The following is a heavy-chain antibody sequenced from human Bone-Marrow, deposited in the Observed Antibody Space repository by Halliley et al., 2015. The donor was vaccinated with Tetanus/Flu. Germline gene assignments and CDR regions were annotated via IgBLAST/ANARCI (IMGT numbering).Heavy chain of an antibody. V-gene: IGHV4-59*12. D-gene: IGHD3-16*01. J-gene: IGHJ5*02. CDR1: GGSLSSYY. CDR2: IHYGGST. CDR3: ARGGATVGGTAFDP. Sequence: TLSLTCSVSGGSLSSYYWSWVRQTPGKGLEWIAFIHYGGSTNYNPSLKSRVTISIDRSKDQFSLKPSSVTAADTAVYYCARGGATVGGTAFDPWGQGTLVTVSS.